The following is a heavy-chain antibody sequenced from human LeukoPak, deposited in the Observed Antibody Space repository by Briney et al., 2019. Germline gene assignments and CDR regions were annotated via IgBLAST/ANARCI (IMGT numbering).Heavy chain of an antibody. CDR2: ISVSDDST. CDR3: ARDRYCVSTNCPYDF. CDR1: GFTSSDYT. J-gene: IGHJ4*02. V-gene: IGHV3-23*01. Sequence: GGSLRLSCAASGFTSSDYTMNWVRQSPGKGLEWVSGISVSDDSTYCADSVKGRSTISRDKSNNMLHLQMSSLRAEDTAVYYCARDRYCVSTNCPYDFWGRGTPVTVSS. D-gene: IGHD2-2*01.